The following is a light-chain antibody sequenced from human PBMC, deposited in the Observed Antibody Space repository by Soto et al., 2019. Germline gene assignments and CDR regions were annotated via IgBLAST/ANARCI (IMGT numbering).Light chain of an antibody. CDR2: GAS. J-gene: IGKJ1*01. V-gene: IGKV1-27*01. CDR3: QKYNTAPWT. CDR1: QGITNY. Sequence: DIPMTQSPSSLSASVGDRVTITCRASQGITNYLAWYQQKPGKVPKLLISGASTLQSGVPSRFSGSGSGTDFTLTISSLQPEDVATYYCQKYNTAPWTFGQGTTVEVK.